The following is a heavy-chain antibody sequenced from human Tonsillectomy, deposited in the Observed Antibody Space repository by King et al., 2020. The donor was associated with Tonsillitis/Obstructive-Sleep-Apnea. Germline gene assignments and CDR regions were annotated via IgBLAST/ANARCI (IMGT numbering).Heavy chain of an antibody. CDR1: GFIFSSYG. D-gene: IGHD4-23*01. CDR3: AKVLSVTPSYYYYYMDV. CDR2: ISYDGSDK. Sequence: VQLVESGGGVVPPGRSLRLSCAASGFIFSSYGMHWVRQAPGKGLEWVAVISYDGSDKYYADSVKGRFTISRDNSKNTLYLQMNSLRAEDTAVYYCAKVLSVTPSYYYYYMDVWGKGTTVTVSS. J-gene: IGHJ6*03. V-gene: IGHV3-30*18.